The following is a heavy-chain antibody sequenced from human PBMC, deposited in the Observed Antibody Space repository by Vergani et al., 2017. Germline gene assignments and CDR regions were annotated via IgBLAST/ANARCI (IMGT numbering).Heavy chain of an antibody. CDR3: ARGYVSSSDYFVTYYGMDV. J-gene: IGHJ6*02. V-gene: IGHV4-61*02. CDR1: GGSISSGSYY. CDR2: IYTSGST. Sequence: QVQLQESGPGLVKPSQTLSLTCTVSGGSISSGSYYWSWIRQPAGKGLEWIGRIYTSGSTNYNPSLKSRVTISVDTSKNQFSLKLSSVTAADTAVYYCARGYVSSSDYFVTYYGMDVWGQGTTVTVSS. D-gene: IGHD3-22*01.